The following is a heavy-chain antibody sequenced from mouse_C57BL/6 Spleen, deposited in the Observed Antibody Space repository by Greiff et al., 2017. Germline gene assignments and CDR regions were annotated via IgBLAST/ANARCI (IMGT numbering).Heavy chain of an antibody. V-gene: IGHV2-6*03. CDR1: GFSLTSYG. J-gene: IGHJ4*01. CDR3: ARTGTPFYAMDY. CDR2: IWSDGST. Sequence: QVQLQQSGPGLVAPSQSLSITCTVSGFSLTSYGVHWVRQPPGKGLEWLVVIWSDGSTTYNSALKSRLSISKDNSKSQVFLKMNSLQTDDTAMYYCARTGTPFYAMDYWGQGTSVTVSS. D-gene: IGHD4-1*01.